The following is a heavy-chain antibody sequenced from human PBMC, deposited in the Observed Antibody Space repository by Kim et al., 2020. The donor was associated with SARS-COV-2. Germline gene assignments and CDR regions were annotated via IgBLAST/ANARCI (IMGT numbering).Heavy chain of an antibody. CDR3: ARVLPDYYDSSGYGNYYYYGMDV. CDR1: GGTFSSYA. V-gene: IGHV1-69*13. CDR2: IIPIFGTA. D-gene: IGHD3-22*01. J-gene: IGHJ6*02. Sequence: SVKVSCKASGGTFSSYAINWVRQAPGQGLEWMGGIIPIFGTANYAQKFQGRVTITADESTSTAYMELSSLRSEETAVYYSARVLPDYYDSSGYGNYYYYGMDVWGQGTTVTVSS.